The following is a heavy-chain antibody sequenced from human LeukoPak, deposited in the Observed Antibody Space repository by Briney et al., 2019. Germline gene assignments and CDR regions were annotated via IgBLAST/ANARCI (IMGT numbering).Heavy chain of an antibody. CDR1: GFTFSSYE. Sequence: GGSLRLSCAASGFTFSSYEMNWVRQAPGKGLEWVSYISSSGSTIYYADSVKGRFTISRDSAKNSLYLQMNSLRAEDTAVYYCARGMKGSYEGNPLDYWGQGTLVTVSS. CDR2: ISSSGSTI. CDR3: ARGMKGSYEGNPLDY. D-gene: IGHD3-16*01. V-gene: IGHV3-48*03. J-gene: IGHJ4*02.